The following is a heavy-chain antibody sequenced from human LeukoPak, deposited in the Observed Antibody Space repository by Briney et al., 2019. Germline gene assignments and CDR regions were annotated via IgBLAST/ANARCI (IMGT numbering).Heavy chain of an antibody. V-gene: IGHV4-59*01. CDR3: ARGRSGGDWFDS. CDR1: GRSISTYY. Sequence: SETLSLTCTVFGRSISTYYWTWIRQPPGKGLEWIGYNHYTGSTNHNPSLKSRVTMSVDTSKNQFSLKLSSVTAADTAVYYCARGRSGGDWFDSWGQGTLVTVSS. CDR2: NHYTGST. J-gene: IGHJ5*01. D-gene: IGHD3-10*01.